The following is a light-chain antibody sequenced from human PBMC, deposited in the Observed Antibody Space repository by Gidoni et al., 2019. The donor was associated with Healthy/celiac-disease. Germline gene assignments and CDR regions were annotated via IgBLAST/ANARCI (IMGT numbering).Light chain of an antibody. V-gene: IGKV3-15*01. J-gene: IGKJ4*01. CDR1: QSVSSN. CDR2: GAS. Sequence: EIVMTHSPATLSVSPGERATLSCRASQSVSSNLAWYQQKPGQAPRLLIYGASTRATGIPARCSGSGYGTEFTLTISSLQSEDFAVYYCQQYNNWPPLTFGGGTKVEIK. CDR3: QQYNNWPPLT.